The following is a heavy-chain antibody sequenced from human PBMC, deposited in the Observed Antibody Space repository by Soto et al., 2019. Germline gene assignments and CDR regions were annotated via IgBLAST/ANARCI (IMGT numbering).Heavy chain of an antibody. Sequence: ASVKVSCKVSGYTLTELSMHWVRQAPGKGLEWVGGFDPEDGETIYAQKFQGRVTMTEDTSTDTAYMELSSLRSEDTAVYYCATSPTWIQLYNNWFDPWGQGTLVTVSS. D-gene: IGHD5-18*01. J-gene: IGHJ5*02. CDR3: ATSPTWIQLYNNWFDP. CDR2: FDPEDGET. CDR1: GYTLTELS. V-gene: IGHV1-24*01.